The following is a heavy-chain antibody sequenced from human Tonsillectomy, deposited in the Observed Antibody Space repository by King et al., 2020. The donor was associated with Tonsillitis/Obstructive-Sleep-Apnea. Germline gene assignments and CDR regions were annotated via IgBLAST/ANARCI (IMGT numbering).Heavy chain of an antibody. V-gene: IGHV4-59*01. D-gene: IGHD3-3*01. J-gene: IGHJ4*02. Sequence: QLQESGPGLVKPSETLSLTCTVSGGSISSYYWSWIRQPPGKGLEWIGYINNSGSTNYNPSLKSRVTISVDTSKNQFSLKLSSVTAADTAVYYCARGRVTTLIDYWGQGTLVTVSS. CDR1: GGSISSYY. CDR2: INNSGST. CDR3: ARGRVTTLIDY.